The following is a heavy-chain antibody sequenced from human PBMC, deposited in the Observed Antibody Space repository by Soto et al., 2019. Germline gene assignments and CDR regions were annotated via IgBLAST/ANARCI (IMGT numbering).Heavy chain of an antibody. CDR1: GFTFSNYA. V-gene: IGHV3-30*03. Sequence: QVQLVESGGGVVQPGTSLRLSCAASGFTFSNYAMHWVRQAPGKGLEWVAVISYDGSNKYYGDSGKGRFTISRDNSKKSLYLQMNSLRGEDTAVYYCATLNTVYVGLTVLDMWGQGTVVTVSS. CDR3: ATLNTVYVGLTVLDM. D-gene: IGHD4-17*01. J-gene: IGHJ3*02. CDR2: ISYDGSNK.